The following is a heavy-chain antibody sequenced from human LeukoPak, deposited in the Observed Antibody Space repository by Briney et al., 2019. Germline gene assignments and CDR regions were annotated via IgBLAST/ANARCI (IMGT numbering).Heavy chain of an antibody. Sequence: SQTLSLTCTVSGGSISSGSYYWSWIRQPAGKGLEWIGRIYTSGSTNYNPSHKSRVTISVDTSKNQFSLKLSSVTAADTAVYYCARASGITIFGVVNAFDYWGQGTLVTVSS. V-gene: IGHV4-61*02. CDR1: GGSISSGSYY. J-gene: IGHJ4*02. CDR3: ARASGITIFGVVNAFDY. D-gene: IGHD3-3*01. CDR2: IYTSGST.